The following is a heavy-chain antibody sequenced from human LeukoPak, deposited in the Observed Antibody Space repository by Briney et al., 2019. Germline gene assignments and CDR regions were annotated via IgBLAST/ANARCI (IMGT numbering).Heavy chain of an antibody. D-gene: IGHD4-17*01. J-gene: IGHJ4*02. V-gene: IGHV3-7*01. Sequence: PGGSLRLSCVASGFTFSTYWMSWVRQAPGKGLEWVANIKQDGSEKYYVDSVKGRFTISRDNAENSLYLQMNSLRAEDTAVYYCARDKTTGDSYFDSRGQGTLVTVSS. CDR2: IKQDGSEK. CDR1: GFTFSTYW. CDR3: ARDKTTGDSYFDS.